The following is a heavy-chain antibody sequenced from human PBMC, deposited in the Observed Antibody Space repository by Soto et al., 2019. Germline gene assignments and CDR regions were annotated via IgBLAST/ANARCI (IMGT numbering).Heavy chain of an antibody. CDR3: ASGSGPNDAFDI. CDR1: GGSVSSGSYY. D-gene: IGHD2-15*01. V-gene: IGHV4-61*01. J-gene: IGHJ3*02. Sequence: QVQLQESGPGLVKPSETLSLTCTVSGGSVSSGSYYWSWIRQPPGKGLGWIGYIYYIGSTNYNPSLKSRVTISVDTSKNQFSLKLSSVTAADTAVYYCASGSGPNDAFDIWGQGTMVTVSS. CDR2: IYYIGST.